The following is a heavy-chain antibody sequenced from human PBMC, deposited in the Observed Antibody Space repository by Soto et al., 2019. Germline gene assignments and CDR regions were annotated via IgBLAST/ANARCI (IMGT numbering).Heavy chain of an antibody. J-gene: IGHJ3*02. V-gene: IGHV1-69*13. CDR2: IIPIFGTA. D-gene: IGHD3-22*01. CDR3: ARDRYYDSSGYHGAFDI. CDR1: GGTFSSYA. Sequence: VASVKVSCKASGGTFSSYAISWVRQAPGQGLEWMGGIIPIFGTANYAQKFQGRVTITADESTSTAYMELSSLRSEDTAVYYCARDRYYDSSGYHGAFDIWGQGTMVTVSS.